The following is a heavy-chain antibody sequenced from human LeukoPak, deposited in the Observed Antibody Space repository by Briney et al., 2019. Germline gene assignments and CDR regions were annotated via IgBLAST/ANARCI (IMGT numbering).Heavy chain of an antibody. CDR3: ARDAYSSSWYYFDY. V-gene: IGHV4-39*07. CDR2: IYYSGST. J-gene: IGHJ4*02. D-gene: IGHD6-13*01. CDR1: GYSISSSSYY. Sequence: PSETLSLTCTVSGYSISSSSYYWGWIRQPPGKGLEWIGSIYYSGSTYYNPSLKSRVTISVDTSKNQFSLKLSSVTAADTAVYYCARDAYSSSWYYFDYWGQGTLVTVSS.